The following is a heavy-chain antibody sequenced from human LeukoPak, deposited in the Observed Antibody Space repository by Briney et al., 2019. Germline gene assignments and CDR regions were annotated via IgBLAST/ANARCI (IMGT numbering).Heavy chain of an antibody. D-gene: IGHD3-22*01. J-gene: IGHJ4*02. CDR2: ITGSGGGT. Sequence: GWSLRLSCAASGFTFSTYGMSWVRQAPGKGLEWVSAITGSGGGTFYADSVRGRFTISRDNSKNTLYLQMSSLRAEDTAVYYCAKSSGYFGDYWGQGTLVTVSS. CDR1: GFTFSTYG. CDR3: AKSSGYFGDY. V-gene: IGHV3-23*01.